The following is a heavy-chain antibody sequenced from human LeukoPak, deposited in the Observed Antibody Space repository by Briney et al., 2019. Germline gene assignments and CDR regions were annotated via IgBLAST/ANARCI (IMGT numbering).Heavy chain of an antibody. D-gene: IGHD5-12*01. CDR3: AKDLLKAGATISFDY. V-gene: IGHV3-23*01. J-gene: IGHJ4*02. CDR1: GFTFSSYA. Sequence: GGSLRLSCAASGFTFSSYAMSWVRQAPGKGLEWVSAISGSGGSTYYADSVKGRFTISRDNSKNTLYLQMNSLRAEDTAVYYCAKDLLKAGATISFDYWGQGTLVTVSS. CDR2: ISGSGGST.